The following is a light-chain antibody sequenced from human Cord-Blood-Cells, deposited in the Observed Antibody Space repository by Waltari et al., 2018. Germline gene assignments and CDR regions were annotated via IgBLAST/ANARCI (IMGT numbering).Light chain of an antibody. CDR1: SSNIGNNY. V-gene: IGLV1-51*01. Sequence: QSVLTQPPSVSAAPGPKVTISCSGSSSNIGNNYVSWYQQLPGTAPKLLIYDNKTRPSGSPVRFSGSKSGTSATLGITGLQTGDEADYYCGTWDSSLSAGVFGGGTKLTVL. CDR2: DNK. J-gene: IGLJ3*02. CDR3: GTWDSSLSAGV.